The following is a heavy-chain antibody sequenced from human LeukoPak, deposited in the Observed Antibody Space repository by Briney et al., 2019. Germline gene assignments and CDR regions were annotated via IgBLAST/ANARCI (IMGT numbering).Heavy chain of an antibody. CDR2: IYTSGSN. D-gene: IGHD2-2*01. V-gene: IGHV4-61*02. J-gene: IGHJ4*02. CDR3: ESLTASTGYFDY. CDR1: GGSISSGSYC. Sequence: SETLSLTCAVSGGSISSGSYCWSWIRQPAGKGLEWIVRIYTSGSNNYYPSRKAGVTLSVATSKNHFSLKLSSVTPTDPAVYYCESLTASTGYFDYWGQGTLVTVSS.